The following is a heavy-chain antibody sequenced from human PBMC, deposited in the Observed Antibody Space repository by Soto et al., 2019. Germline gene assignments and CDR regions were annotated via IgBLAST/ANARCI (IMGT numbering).Heavy chain of an antibody. J-gene: IGHJ6*03. CDR2: ISGSGGST. V-gene: IGHV3-23*01. CDR3: ATMVRGVTGGRYMDV. CDR1: GFTFSSYA. D-gene: IGHD3-10*01. Sequence: PGGSLRLSCAASGFTFSSYAMSWVRQAPGKGLEWVSAISGSGGSTYYADSVKGRFTISRDNSKNTLYLQMNSLRAEDTAVYYCATMVRGVTGGRYMDVWGKGTTVTVSS.